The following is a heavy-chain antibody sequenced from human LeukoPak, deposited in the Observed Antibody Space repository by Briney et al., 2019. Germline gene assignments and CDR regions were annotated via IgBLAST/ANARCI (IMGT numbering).Heavy chain of an antibody. CDR2: IIPIFGTA. D-gene: IGHD6-6*01. V-gene: IGHV1-69*13. J-gene: IGHJ4*02. CDR1: GGTFSSYA. Sequence: SVEVSCKASGGTFSSYAISWVRQAPGPGLEWRGGIIPIFGTANYAQKFQGRVTITADESTSTAYMELSSLRSEDTAVYHCARDRYSSSSGVYYFDYWGQGTLVTVSS. CDR3: ARDRYSSSSGVYYFDY.